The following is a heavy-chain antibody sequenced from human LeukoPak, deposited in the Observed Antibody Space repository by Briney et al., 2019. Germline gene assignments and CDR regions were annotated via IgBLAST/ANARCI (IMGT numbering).Heavy chain of an antibody. J-gene: IGHJ3*02. CDR3: TTDNNWNDDAFDI. Sequence: KTGGSLRLSCAASGFTFSNAWMSWVRQAPGKGLEWVGRIKSKTDGGTTDYAAPVKGRFTISRDDSKNTPYLQMNSLKTEDTAVYYCTTDNNWNDDAFDIWGQGTMVTVSS. CDR2: IKSKTDGGTT. CDR1: GFTFSNAW. D-gene: IGHD1-20*01. V-gene: IGHV3-15*01.